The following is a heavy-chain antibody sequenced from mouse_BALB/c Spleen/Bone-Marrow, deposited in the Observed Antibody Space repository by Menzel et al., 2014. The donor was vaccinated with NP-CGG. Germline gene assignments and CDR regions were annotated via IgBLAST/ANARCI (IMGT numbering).Heavy chain of an antibody. CDR3: ARGNPLYAMDY. CDR2: INPSTGYT. CDR1: GYTFTSYW. Sequence: VQLQESGAELAKPGASVKMSCKASGYTFTSYWMHWVKQRPGQGLEWIGYINPSTGYTDYNQKFNDKATLTADKSPSTAYMQPSSLTSKDSAVYYCARGNPLYAMDYWGQGTSVTVSS. D-gene: IGHD2-1*01. V-gene: IGHV1-7*01. J-gene: IGHJ4*01.